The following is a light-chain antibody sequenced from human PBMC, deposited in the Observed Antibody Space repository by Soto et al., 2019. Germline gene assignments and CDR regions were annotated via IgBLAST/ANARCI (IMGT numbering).Light chain of an antibody. CDR3: CAYVSSNTLL. J-gene: IGLJ3*02. V-gene: IGLV2-23*01. Sequence: QSALTQPASVSGSPGQSITISCTGTSSDVGGYDLVSWYQQHPGKAPKLIIYEGSKRPSGISNRFSGSKSGNTASLIISGLKGDDDGDYYCCAYVSSNTLLFGGGTKLTVL. CDR1: SSDVGGYDL. CDR2: EGS.